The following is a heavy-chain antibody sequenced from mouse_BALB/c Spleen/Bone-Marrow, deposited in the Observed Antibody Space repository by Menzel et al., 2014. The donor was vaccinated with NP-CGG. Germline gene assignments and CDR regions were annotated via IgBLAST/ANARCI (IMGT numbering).Heavy chain of an antibody. CDR3: ARLGYYGYHDN. D-gene: IGHD1-2*01. Sequence: EVKLMESGGGLVQPGGSLNLACVASGFDFGRYWMSWARQAPGKGLEWIGEINPGSSTTNYSPSLKDKFIMSRDNAKNTLYLQMRKVRSEDTALYYCARLGYYGYHDNWGQGTTLTVSS. V-gene: IGHV4-2*02. CDR2: INPGSSTT. J-gene: IGHJ2*01. CDR1: GFDFGRYW.